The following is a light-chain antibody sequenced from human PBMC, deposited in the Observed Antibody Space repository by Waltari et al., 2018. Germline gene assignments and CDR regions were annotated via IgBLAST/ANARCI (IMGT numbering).Light chain of an antibody. CDR1: QSISNNY. CDR3: QHYGNSRRT. Sequence: DIVLTQSPDTLSLSPGERATLSCRASQSISNNYLAWYQQKPGQAPRLLISGASTRATGIPDRFSGSGSGTDFALTISRLEPEDFALYFCQHYGNSRRTFGQGTKVEIK. J-gene: IGKJ1*01. CDR2: GAS. V-gene: IGKV3-20*01.